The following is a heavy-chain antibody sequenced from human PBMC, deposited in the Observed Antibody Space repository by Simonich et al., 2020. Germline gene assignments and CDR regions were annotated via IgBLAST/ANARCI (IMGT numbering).Heavy chain of an antibody. CDR2: ISGIGCST. V-gene: IGHV3-23*01. J-gene: IGHJ3*02. CDR1: GFTFSSYA. D-gene: IGHD3-22*01. Sequence: GGGLVQPGGSLRLSCAASGFTFSSYAMSWVRQAPGKGLEWVSAISGIGCSTYYADSVKGRFTISRDNSKNTLYLQMNSLRAEDTAVYYCAKDLGERITMIVVVIDAFDIWGQGTMVTVSS. CDR3: AKDLGERITMIVVVIDAFDI.